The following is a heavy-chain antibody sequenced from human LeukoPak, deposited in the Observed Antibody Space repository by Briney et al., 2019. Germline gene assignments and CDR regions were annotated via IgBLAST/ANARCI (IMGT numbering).Heavy chain of an antibody. CDR1: GFTFSSYA. CDR2: ISFSGGST. D-gene: IGHD6-13*01. Sequence: PGGSLRLSCATSGFTFSSYAMDWVRQAPGKGLEWVADISFSGGSTYYADSVKGRFTISRDNSKNTLYLQMNSLRAEDTAVYYCAKESGPRIGAAGTGVTRDDWFYPWGQGTLVTVSS. CDR3: AKESGPRIGAAGTGVTRDDWFYP. V-gene: IGHV3-23*01. J-gene: IGHJ5*02.